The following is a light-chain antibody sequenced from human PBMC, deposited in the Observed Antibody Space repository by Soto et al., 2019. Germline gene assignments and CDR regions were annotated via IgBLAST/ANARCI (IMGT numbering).Light chain of an antibody. CDR2: DAS. J-gene: IGKJ5*01. V-gene: IGKV1-5*01. Sequence: DIQMTQSTSTLSGSVTDRVTITFRASQSISIWLAWYQQKPGKAPKLLIYDASSLKTGVPSRFSGSGSGSEFNFTITGLQPDDFATYFCQQYNTYATFGQGRLLEI. CDR3: QQYNTYAT. CDR1: QSISIW.